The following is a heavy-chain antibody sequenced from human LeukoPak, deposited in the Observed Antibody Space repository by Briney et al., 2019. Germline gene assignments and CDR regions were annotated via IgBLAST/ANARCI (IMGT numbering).Heavy chain of an antibody. J-gene: IGHJ6*03. Sequence: GGSLRLSCTASGFTFGDYAMSWVRQAPGKGLEWVGFIRSKAYGGTTEYAASVKGRFTISRDDSKSIAYLQMNSLKTEDTAVYYCTSRPGYGGYYYMDVWGKGTTVTVSS. V-gene: IGHV3-49*04. D-gene: IGHD5-12*01. CDR3: TSRPGYGGYYYMDV. CDR1: GFTFGDYA. CDR2: IRSKAYGGTT.